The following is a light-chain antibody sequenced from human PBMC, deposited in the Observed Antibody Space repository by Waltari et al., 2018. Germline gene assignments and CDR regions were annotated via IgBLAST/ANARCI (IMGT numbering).Light chain of an antibody. Sequence: QSVLTQPPSVSAPPGQKVPIYCSGSSSNIGTDYVYCYQQLPGTAPKLFIYENNKRPSGIPDRFSGSKSGTSATLGITGLQTGDEADYYCGTWDTSLSALIFGGGTKLTVL. V-gene: IGLV1-51*02. J-gene: IGLJ2*01. CDR3: GTWDTSLSALI. CDR2: ENN. CDR1: SSNIGTDY.